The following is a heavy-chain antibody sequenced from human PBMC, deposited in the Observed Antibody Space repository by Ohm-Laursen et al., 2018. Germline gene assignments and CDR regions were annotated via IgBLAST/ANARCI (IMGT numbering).Heavy chain of an antibody. CDR2: ISGSGGNT. CDR3: ARTPGPYCTSADCYTLDS. D-gene: IGHD2-2*02. Sequence: SLRLSCAASGFTYSSYAMSWVRQAPGKGLEWVSGISGSGGNTYYADSVKGRFTISRDNSQNMLYLQMNSLRAEDTAVYHCARTPGPYCTSADCYTLDSWGQGTLVTVSS. CDR1: GFTYSSYA. V-gene: IGHV3-23*01. J-gene: IGHJ4*02.